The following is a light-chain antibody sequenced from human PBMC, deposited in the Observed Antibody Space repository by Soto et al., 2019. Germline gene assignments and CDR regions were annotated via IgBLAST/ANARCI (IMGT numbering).Light chain of an antibody. CDR1: SSNIGSHY. Sequence: QSALTQPPSASGTPGQSLTISCAGSSSNIGSHYVYWYQHLPGTAPKLLIFRDGQRPSGFPDRFFGSKSGTSASLAISGLRSEDEAHYYCAVWDDSLTGWVFGGGTKLTVL. J-gene: IGLJ3*02. V-gene: IGLV1-47*01. CDR3: AVWDDSLTGWV. CDR2: RDG.